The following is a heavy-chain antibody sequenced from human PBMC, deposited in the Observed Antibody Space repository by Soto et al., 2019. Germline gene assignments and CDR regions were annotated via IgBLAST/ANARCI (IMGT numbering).Heavy chain of an antibody. CDR2: IIPIFGTA. D-gene: IGHD3-3*01. J-gene: IGHJ4*02. V-gene: IGHV1-69*13. CDR1: GGTFSSYA. Sequence: SVKVSCKASGGTFSSYAISWVRQAPGQGLEWMGGIIPIFGTANYAQKFQGRVTITADESTSTAYMELSSLRSEDTAVYYCASSPSELRFLEWLPEYYFDYWGQGTLVTVSS. CDR3: ASSPSELRFLEWLPEYYFDY.